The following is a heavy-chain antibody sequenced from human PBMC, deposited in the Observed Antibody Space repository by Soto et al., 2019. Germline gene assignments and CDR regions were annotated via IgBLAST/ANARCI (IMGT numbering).Heavy chain of an antibody. CDR2: FHYSGST. CDR1: GGSVNIGTYY. Sequence: SETLSLTCTVPGGSVNIGTYYWSWIRQPPGKGLEWIGFFHYSGSTNYNPPLKSRVTISVDTSKNHFSLKLTFVNAADTAVYYCARASPVVTDVWGQGTTVTVSS. V-gene: IGHV4-61*01. CDR3: ARASPVVTDV. D-gene: IGHD5-18*01. J-gene: IGHJ6*02.